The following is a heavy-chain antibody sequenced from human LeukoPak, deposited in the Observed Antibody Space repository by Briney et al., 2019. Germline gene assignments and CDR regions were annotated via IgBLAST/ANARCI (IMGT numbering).Heavy chain of an antibody. J-gene: IGHJ5*02. CDR2: ISAYNGNT. D-gene: IGHD1-1*01. CDR1: GYTFTSYG. V-gene: IGHV1-18*01. CDR3: ASQLERRSGVDP. Sequence: ASVKVPCKASGYTFTSYGISWVRQAPGQGLEWMGWISAYNGNTNYAQKLQGRVTMTTDTSTSTAYMELRSLRSDDTAVYYCASQLERRSGVDPWGQGTLVTVSS.